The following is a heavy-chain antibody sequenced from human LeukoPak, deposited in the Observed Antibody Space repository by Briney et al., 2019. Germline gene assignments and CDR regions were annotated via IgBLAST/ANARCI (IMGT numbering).Heavy chain of an antibody. CDR3: ARETHDPTLVRGVVDY. V-gene: IGHV4-59*12. CDR2: IYYSGST. J-gene: IGHJ4*02. CDR1: GGSISSYY. Sequence: SETLSLTCTVSGGSISSYYWSWIRQPPGKGLEWIGYIYYSGSTYYNPSLKSRLTISADTSKNQFSLKLRSVTAADTAVYYCARETHDPTLVRGVVDYWGRGTLVTVSS. D-gene: IGHD3-10*01.